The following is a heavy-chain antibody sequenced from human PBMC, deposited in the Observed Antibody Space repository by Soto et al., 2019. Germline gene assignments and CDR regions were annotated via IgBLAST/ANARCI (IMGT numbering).Heavy chain of an antibody. CDR2: IYYSGST. Sequence: PSETLSLTCTVSGGSICSYYRSWIRQPPGKGLEWIGYIYYSGSTNYNPSLKSRVTISVDTSKNQFSLKLSSVTAADTAVYYCAREAMVPGGMDVWGQGTTVTVSS. V-gene: IGHV4-59*01. D-gene: IGHD5-18*01. CDR3: AREAMVPGGMDV. CDR1: GGSICSYY. J-gene: IGHJ6*02.